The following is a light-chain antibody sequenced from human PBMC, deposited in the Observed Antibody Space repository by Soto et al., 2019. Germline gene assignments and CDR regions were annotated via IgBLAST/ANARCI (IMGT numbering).Light chain of an antibody. CDR2: DAS. J-gene: IGKJ4*01. V-gene: IGKV3-11*01. CDR3: QQRSNWPRLT. CDR1: QSVSSY. Sequence: ESVLTQAAATLSLSPGERATLSCRASQSVSSYLAWYQQKPGQAPRLLIYDASNRATGIPARFSGSGSGTDFTLTISSLEPEDFAVYYCQQRSNWPRLTFGGGTKVDIK.